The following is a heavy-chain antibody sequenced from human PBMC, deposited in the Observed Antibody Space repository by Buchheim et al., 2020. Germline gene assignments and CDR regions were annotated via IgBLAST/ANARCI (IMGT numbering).Heavy chain of an antibody. CDR2: LSVNGANT. CDR3: ARALYYYDSSGYDPQCDY. D-gene: IGHD3-22*01. Sequence: EVQLLESGGGLVQPGGSLRLSCAASGFTFSNYAMTWVRQAPGKGLEWVSTLSVNGANTYYADSVKGRFTISRDNFKNTLYLQMDSLRAEDTAIYYCARALYYYDSSGYDPQCDYWGQGAL. V-gene: IGHV3-23*01. J-gene: IGHJ4*02. CDR1: GFTFSNYA.